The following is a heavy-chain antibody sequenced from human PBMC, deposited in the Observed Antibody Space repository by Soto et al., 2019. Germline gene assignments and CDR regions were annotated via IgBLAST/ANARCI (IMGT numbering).Heavy chain of an antibody. V-gene: IGHV3-23*01. D-gene: IGHD3-16*02. J-gene: IGHJ4*02. CDR3: AIDLSVIVVVNPFAY. CDR1: GFTFSSYA. Sequence: GGSLRLSCAASGFTFSSYAMSWVRQAPGKGLEWVSAISGSGGSTYYADSVKGRFTISRDNSKNTLYLQMNSLRAEDTAVYYCAIDLSVIVVVNPFAYWGQGSLVPVSS. CDR2: ISGSGGST.